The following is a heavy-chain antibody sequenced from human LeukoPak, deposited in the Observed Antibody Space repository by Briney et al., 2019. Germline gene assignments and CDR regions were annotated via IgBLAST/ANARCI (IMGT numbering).Heavy chain of an antibody. Sequence: PSYTLSLTCDVAGYSIISGYYLRWIRQPPGKGLEWIGSIQFSGGTYYNPSLKSRVTISVDTSKNQFSLKLSPVTAADTAVYYCESQNWYDESRVPGFHYWGQRSLVSVCS. CDR1: GYSIISGYY. J-gene: IGHJ4*02. D-gene: IGHD1-1*01. V-gene: IGHV4-38-2*01. CDR2: IQFSGGT. CDR3: ESQNWYDESRVPGFHY.